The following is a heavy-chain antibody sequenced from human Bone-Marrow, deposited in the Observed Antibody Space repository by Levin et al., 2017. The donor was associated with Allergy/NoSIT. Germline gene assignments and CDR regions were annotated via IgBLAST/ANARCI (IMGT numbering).Heavy chain of an antibody. Sequence: GESLKISCAASGFTFSSYAMSWVRQAPGKGLEWVSAISGSGGSTYYADSVKGRFTISRDNSKNTLYLQMNSLRAEDTAVYYCAKDPRGYSSGWYDYWGQGTLVTVSS. D-gene: IGHD6-19*01. CDR2: ISGSGGST. CDR1: GFTFSSYA. V-gene: IGHV3-23*01. J-gene: IGHJ4*02. CDR3: AKDPRGYSSGWYDY.